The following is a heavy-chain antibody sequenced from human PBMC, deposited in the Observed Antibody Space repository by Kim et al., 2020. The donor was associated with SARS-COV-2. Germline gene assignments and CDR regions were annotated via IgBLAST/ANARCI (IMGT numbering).Heavy chain of an antibody. CDR3: AADSSTLYGTYYYYYGMDV. Sequence: SVKVSCKASGITFTSSAVQWVRQARGQRLEWIGWIVVGSGNTNYAQKFQERVTITRDMSTSTAYMELSSLRSEDTAVYYCAADSSTLYGTYYYYYGMDVWGQGTTVTVSS. D-gene: IGHD2-8*01. V-gene: IGHV1-58*01. CDR2: IVVGSGNT. CDR1: GITFTSSA. J-gene: IGHJ6*02.